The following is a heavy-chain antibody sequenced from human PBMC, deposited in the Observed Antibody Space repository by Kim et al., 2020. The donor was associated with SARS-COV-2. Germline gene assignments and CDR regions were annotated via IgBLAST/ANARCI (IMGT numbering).Heavy chain of an antibody. Sequence: YSNPSLKSRVTISVDTSKNQFSLKLSSVTAADTAVYYCARQASVSGWTPRWGQGTLVTVSS. V-gene: IGHV4-39*01. D-gene: IGHD6-19*01. J-gene: IGHJ4*02. CDR3: ARQASVSGWTPR.